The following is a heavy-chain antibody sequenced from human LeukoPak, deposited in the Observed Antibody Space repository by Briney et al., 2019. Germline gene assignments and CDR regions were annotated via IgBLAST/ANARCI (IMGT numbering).Heavy chain of an antibody. D-gene: IGHD3-22*01. CDR2: TYYTGST. CDR3: ARDRSSGYYSDAFDI. Sequence: PSETLSLTRTVSGGSISSSSYYWGWIRQPPGKGLEWIGSTYYTGSTHYNPSLKSRVTISVDTSKNQLSLKLTSVTAADMAVYYCARDRSSGYYSDAFDIWGQGTMVTVSS. J-gene: IGHJ3*02. V-gene: IGHV4-39*07. CDR1: GGSISSSSYY.